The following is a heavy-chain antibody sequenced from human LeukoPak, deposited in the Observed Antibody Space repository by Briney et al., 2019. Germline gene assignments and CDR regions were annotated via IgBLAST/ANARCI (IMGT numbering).Heavy chain of an antibody. D-gene: IGHD1-26*01. V-gene: IGHV3-21*01. CDR3: ASTLRWLLPYYFDY. Sequence: PGGSLRLSCAASGFTFGSYAMNWVRQAPGKGLEWVSSISSSGRSIYYADSVKGRFTISRDNAKNSLYLQMNSLRAEDTAVYYCASTLRWLLPYYFDYWGQGTLVTVSS. CDR1: GFTFGSYA. J-gene: IGHJ4*02. CDR2: ISSSGRSI.